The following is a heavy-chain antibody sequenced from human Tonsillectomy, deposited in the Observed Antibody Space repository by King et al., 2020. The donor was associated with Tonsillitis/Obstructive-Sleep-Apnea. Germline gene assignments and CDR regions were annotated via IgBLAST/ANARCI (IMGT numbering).Heavy chain of an antibody. Sequence: VQLQQWGAGLLKPSETLSLTCAVYGGSFSGYYWSWIRQPPGKGLEWIGEINHSGSTNYNPSLKSRVTISVDTSKNQFSLKLSSVTAADTALYYCARVPRRYNTFGAYYYYMDVWGKGTTVTVSS. D-gene: IGHD3-16*01. J-gene: IGHJ6*03. CDR3: ARVPRRYNTFGAYYYYMDV. CDR2: INHSGST. V-gene: IGHV4-34*01. CDR1: GGSFSGYY.